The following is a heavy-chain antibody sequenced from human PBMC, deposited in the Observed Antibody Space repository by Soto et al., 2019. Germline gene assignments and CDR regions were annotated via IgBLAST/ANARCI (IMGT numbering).Heavy chain of an antibody. Sequence: ASVKVSCKASGYTFTSYGISWVRQAPGQGLEWMGWISAYNGNTNYAQKFQGRVTMTEDTSTDTAYMELSSLRSEDTAVYYCATDGGWKYSYGSKGPNDYWGQGTLVTVSS. CDR2: ISAYNGNT. J-gene: IGHJ4*02. D-gene: IGHD5-18*01. CDR3: ATDGGWKYSYGSKGPNDY. V-gene: IGHV1-18*01. CDR1: GYTFTSYG.